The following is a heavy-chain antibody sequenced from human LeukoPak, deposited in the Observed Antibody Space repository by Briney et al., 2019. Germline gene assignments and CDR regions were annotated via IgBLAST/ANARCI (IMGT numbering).Heavy chain of an antibody. CDR1: GFTFSNAW. V-gene: IGHV3-15*01. D-gene: IGHD3-3*01. Sequence: NAGGSLRPSCAASGFTFSNAWMSWVRQAPGKGLEWVGRIKSKTDGGTTDYAAPVKGRFTISRDDSKNTLYLQMNSLETEDTAVYYCTTALEYYDFWSGYYGGYYFDYWGQGTLVTVSS. CDR3: TTALEYYDFWSGYYGGYYFDY. J-gene: IGHJ4*02. CDR2: IKSKTDGGTT.